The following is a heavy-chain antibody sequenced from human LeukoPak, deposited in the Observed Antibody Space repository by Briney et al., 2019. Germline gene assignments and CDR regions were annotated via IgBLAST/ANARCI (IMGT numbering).Heavy chain of an antibody. CDR2: IKEGGSDK. J-gene: IGHJ6*04. CDR3: VRESGFWSGRGTGRPLDV. Sequence: GSLRLSCAGSEFTFSDYWMTWVRQAPGKGLEWVANIKEGGSDKYYVDSVKGRFTISRDNAENSVFLQMISLRAEDTAVYYCVRESGFWSGRGTGRPLDVWGKGTTVTVSS. V-gene: IGHV3-7*01. CDR1: EFTFSDYW. D-gene: IGHD3-3*01.